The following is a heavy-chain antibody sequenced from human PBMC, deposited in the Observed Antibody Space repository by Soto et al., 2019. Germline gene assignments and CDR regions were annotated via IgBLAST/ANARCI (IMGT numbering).Heavy chain of an antibody. D-gene: IGHD1-26*01. V-gene: IGHV3-20*04. J-gene: IGHJ4*02. CDR1: GFTFDDYG. CDR3: ARDGTNGSYYPYYFDY. CDR2: INWNGGST. Sequence: AGGSLRLSCAASGFTFDDYGMSWVRQAPGKGLEWVSGINWNGGSTGYADSVKGRFTISRDNAKNSLYLQMNSLRAEDTALYYCARDGTNGSYYPYYFDYWGQGTLVPSPQ.